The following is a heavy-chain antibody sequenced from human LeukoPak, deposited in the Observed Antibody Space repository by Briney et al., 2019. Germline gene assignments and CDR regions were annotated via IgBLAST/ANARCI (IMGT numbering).Heavy chain of an antibody. D-gene: IGHD3-22*01. CDR1: GFTVSSNY. CDR3: ARASRDSSGYYPDY. J-gene: IGHJ4*02. Sequence: GGSLRLSCAASGFTVSSNYMSWVRQAPGKGLEWVSVIYSGGSTYYADSMKGRFTISRDNSKNTLYLQMNSLRAEDTAVYYCARASRDSSGYYPDYWGQGTLVTVSS. V-gene: IGHV3-66*01. CDR2: IYSGGST.